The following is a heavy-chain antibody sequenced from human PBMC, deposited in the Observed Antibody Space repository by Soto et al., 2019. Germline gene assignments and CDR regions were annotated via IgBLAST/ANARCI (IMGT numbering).Heavy chain of an antibody. CDR1: GFSFSVYD. J-gene: IGHJ4*02. Sequence: EVQLLQSGGGLVQPGGSLRLSCAASGFSFSVYDMSWVRQAPGKGLESVSSISGRGTATSYADSVKGRFTISRDNSKNTLYLQMNSLRVEDTAVYYCAKYLYGGNDYWGQGTLVTVSP. CDR3: AKYLYGGNDY. CDR2: ISGRGTAT. D-gene: IGHD4-17*01. V-gene: IGHV3-23*01.